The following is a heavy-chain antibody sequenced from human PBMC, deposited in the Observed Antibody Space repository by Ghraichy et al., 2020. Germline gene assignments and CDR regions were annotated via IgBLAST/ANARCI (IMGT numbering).Heavy chain of an antibody. D-gene: IGHD6-6*01. CDR1: GFTFSSYN. J-gene: IGHJ6*02. CDR2: ITSTSSTI. CDR3: ARWDLAAHSMDV. V-gene: IGHV3-48*02. Sequence: GESPNISCAASGFTFSSYNMNWVRQAPGKGLEWVSYITSTSSTIFYADSVKGRFTISRDNAKNSLYLQMNSLRDEDTAVYYCARWDLAAHSMDVWGQGTTVTVSS.